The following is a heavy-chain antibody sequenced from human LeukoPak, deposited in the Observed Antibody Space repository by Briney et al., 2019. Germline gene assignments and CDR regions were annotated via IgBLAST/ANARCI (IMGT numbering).Heavy chain of an antibody. D-gene: IGHD4-11*01. CDR3: AKGIDYTTYGYYLDY. J-gene: IGHJ4*02. CDR1: GFTFSSYA. CDR2: IGAGGTFT. V-gene: IGHV3-23*01. Sequence: PGGSLRLSCTASGFTFSSYAMNWVRQAPGKGLEWVSGIGAGGTFTYYADSVKGRFTIFRDNSRNTLYLQMNSLRADDTAVYYCAKGIDYTTYGYYLDYWGQGTLVTVSS.